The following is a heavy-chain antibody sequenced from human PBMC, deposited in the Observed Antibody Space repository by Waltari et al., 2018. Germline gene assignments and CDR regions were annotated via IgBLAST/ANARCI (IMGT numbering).Heavy chain of an antibody. CDR1: GFTFSSYS. J-gene: IGHJ3*02. CDR3: ARVDYGHLAGAFDI. D-gene: IGHD3-10*01. Sequence: EVQLVESGGGLVKPGGSLRLSCAASGFTFSSYSMNWVRQAPGKGREWVSSISSSSSYIYYADSVKGRFTISRDNAKNSLYLQMNSLRAEDTAVYYCARVDYGHLAGAFDIWGQGTMVTVSS. CDR2: ISSSSSYI. V-gene: IGHV3-21*01.